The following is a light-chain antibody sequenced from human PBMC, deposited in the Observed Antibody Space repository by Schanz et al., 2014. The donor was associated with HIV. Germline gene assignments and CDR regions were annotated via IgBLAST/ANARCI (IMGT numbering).Light chain of an antibody. CDR1: QSLGGSQ. Sequence: ETVLTQSPGSLSLSPGERATLSCRASQSLGGSQLAWYQHKPGQAPRLLIYGASNRATGIPDRFSGSGSGTDFTLTISRLEPEDFAVYYCQQYGSSFGPGTKVEIK. CDR3: QQYGSS. CDR2: GAS. V-gene: IGKV3-20*01. J-gene: IGKJ3*01.